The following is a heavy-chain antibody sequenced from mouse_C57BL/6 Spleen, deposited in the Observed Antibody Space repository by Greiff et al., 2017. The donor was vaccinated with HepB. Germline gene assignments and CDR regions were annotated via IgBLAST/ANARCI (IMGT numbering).Heavy chain of an antibody. CDR1: GYAFSSYW. CDR2: IYPGDGDT. D-gene: IGHD2-12*01. V-gene: IGHV1-80*01. J-gene: IGHJ4*01. Sequence: VKLQQSGAELVKPGASVKISCKASGYAFSSYWMNWVKQRPGKGLEWIGQIYPGDGDTNYNGKFKGKATLTADKSSSTAYMQLSSLTSEDSAVYFCARCYSRRDYAMDYWGQGTSVTVSS. CDR3: ARCYSRRDYAMDY.